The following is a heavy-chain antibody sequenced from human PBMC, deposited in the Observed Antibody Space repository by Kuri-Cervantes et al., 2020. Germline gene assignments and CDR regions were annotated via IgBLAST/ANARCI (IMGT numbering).Heavy chain of an antibody. CDR2: IYYSGST. Sequence: GSLRLSCTVSGGSISDYYWSWIRQPPGNGLEWIGYIYYSGSTNYNPSLKSRVTISVDMSKNQFSLRLNSVTATDTAVYYCATSVQWLAPFDYWGQGTLVTVSS. V-gene: IGHV4-59*01. D-gene: IGHD6-19*01. CDR3: ATSVQWLAPFDY. CDR1: GGSISDYY. J-gene: IGHJ4*02.